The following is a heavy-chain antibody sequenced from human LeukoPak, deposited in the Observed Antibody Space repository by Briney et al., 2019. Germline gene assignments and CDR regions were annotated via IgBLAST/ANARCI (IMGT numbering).Heavy chain of an antibody. CDR1: GYNFDTYW. V-gene: IGHV5-51*01. D-gene: IGHD3-9*01. CDR2: IYPGDSDT. CDR3: AKLGGYDILTGDAFDI. J-gene: IGHJ3*02. Sequence: GESLKISCQGSGYNFDTYWIGWVRQMPGKGLEWMGIIYPGDSDTKYSPSFQGQVTISADKSITTAYLQWSTLKASDTAMYYCAKLGGYDILTGDAFDIWGQGTMVTVSS.